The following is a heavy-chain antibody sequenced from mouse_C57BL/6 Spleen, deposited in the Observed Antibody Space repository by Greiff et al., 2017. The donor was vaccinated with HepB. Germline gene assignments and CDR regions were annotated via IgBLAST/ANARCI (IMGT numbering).Heavy chain of an antibody. V-gene: IGHV1-59*01. D-gene: IGHD1-1*01. CDR1: GYTFTSYW. J-gene: IGHJ3*01. CDR3: ARWETTGFAY. Sequence: QVQLQQPGAELVRPGTSVKLSCKASGYTFTSYWMHWVKQRPGQGLEWIGVIDPSDSYTNYNQKFKGKATLTVDTSSSTAYMQLSSLTSEDSAVYYCARWETTGFAYWGQGTLVTVSA. CDR2: IDPSDSYT.